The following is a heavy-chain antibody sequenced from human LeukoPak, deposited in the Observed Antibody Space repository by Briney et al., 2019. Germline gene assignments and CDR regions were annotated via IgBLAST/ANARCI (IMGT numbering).Heavy chain of an antibody. V-gene: IGHV4-59*01. CDR3: ARRPSGANWFDP. D-gene: IGHD4-17*01. CDR2: ILNSGST. J-gene: IGHJ5*02. CDR1: GDCISSYY. Sequence: SETLSLTCTVSGDCISSYYWNWIRQPPGKGLEWIGSILNSGSTNYNPSLRSRVTISVDTSKNEFSLRVKSVTAADTAVYYCARRPSGANWFDPWGQGTLVTVSS.